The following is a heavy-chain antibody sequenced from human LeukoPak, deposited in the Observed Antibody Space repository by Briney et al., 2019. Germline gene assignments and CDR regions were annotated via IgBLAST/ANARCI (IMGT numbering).Heavy chain of an antibody. CDR1: GGSISSYY. V-gene: IGHV4-59*01. D-gene: IGHD3-22*01. J-gene: IGHJ3*02. Sequence: SETLSLTCTVSGGSISSYYWSWLRQPPGKGLEWIGYIYYSGSTNYNPSLTGRVTISVDTSKNQFSLKLSSVTAADTAVYYCARGWKRIKSYYYDSSGHPTYAFDIWGQGTMVTVSS. CDR3: ARGWKRIKSYYYDSSGHPTYAFDI. CDR2: IYYSGST.